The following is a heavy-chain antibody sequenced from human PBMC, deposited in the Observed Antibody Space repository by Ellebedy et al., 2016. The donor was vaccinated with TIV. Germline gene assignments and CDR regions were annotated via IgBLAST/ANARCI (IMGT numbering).Heavy chain of an antibody. CDR3: ARDTPPRTGTEDYYYYYGMDV. J-gene: IGHJ6*02. D-gene: IGHD1-7*01. CDR2: IYYSGST. Sequence: SETLSLTXTVSGGSISSGGYYWSWIRQHPGKGLEWIGYIYYSGSTYYNPSPKSRVTISVDTSKNQFSLKLSSVTAADTAVYYCARDTPPRTGTEDYYYYYGMDVWGQGTTVTVSS. V-gene: IGHV4-31*03. CDR1: GGSISSGGYY.